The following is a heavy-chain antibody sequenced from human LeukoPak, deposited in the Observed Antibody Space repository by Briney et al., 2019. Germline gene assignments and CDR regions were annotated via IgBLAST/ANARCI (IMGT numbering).Heavy chain of an antibody. CDR3: AVGYSSGWYVLDY. V-gene: IGHV1-69*01. CDR2: IIPIFGTA. D-gene: IGHD6-19*01. Sequence: SVKVSCKASGGAFSSYAISWVRQAPGQGLEWMGGIIPIFGTANYAQKFQGRVTITADESTSTAYMELSSLRSEDTAVYYCAVGYSSGWYVLDYWGQGTLVTVSS. CDR1: GGAFSSYA. J-gene: IGHJ4*02.